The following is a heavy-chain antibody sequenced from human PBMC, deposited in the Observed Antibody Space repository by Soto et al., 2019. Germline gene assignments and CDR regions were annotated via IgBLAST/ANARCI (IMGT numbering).Heavy chain of an antibody. D-gene: IGHD6-19*01. V-gene: IGHV3-30*18. J-gene: IGHJ4*02. CDR3: AKGGRQWLVTSDFNY. Sequence: VQLVESGGGVVQPGRSLRLSCAASGFTFSDYAMHWVRQAPGKGLEWVAVVSRDGRNTHYAGSVKGRFTISRDSSKNTVSLEMTSLRAEDTAVYYCAKGGRQWLVTSDFNYWGQGALVTVSS. CDR1: GFTFSDYA. CDR2: VSRDGRNT.